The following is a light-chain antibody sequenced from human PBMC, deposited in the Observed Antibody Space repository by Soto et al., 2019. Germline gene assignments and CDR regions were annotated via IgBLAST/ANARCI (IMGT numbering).Light chain of an antibody. CDR2: AAS. J-gene: IGKJ3*01. Sequence: DIQMTQSPSSLSAFVGDRVTITCRASQSISSYLNWYQQKPGKAPKLLIYAASSLQSGVPARFSGSGSETDFTLTFSSLQPEDFATYYCQQSYSTPFTFGPGTKVDIK. V-gene: IGKV1-39*01. CDR1: QSISSY. CDR3: QQSYSTPFT.